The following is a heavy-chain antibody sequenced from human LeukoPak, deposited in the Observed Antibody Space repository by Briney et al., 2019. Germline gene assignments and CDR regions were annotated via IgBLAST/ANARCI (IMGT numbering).Heavy chain of an antibody. CDR3: AKEGDILTGYYPPGYFDY. D-gene: IGHD3-9*01. Sequence: GGSLRLSCAASGFTFSSYSMNWVRQAPGKGLEWVAVISYDGSNKYYADSVKGRFTISRDNSKDTLYLQMNSLRAEDTAVYYCAKEGDILTGYYPPGYFDYWGQGTLVTVSS. CDR2: ISYDGSNK. V-gene: IGHV3-30*18. J-gene: IGHJ4*02. CDR1: GFTFSSYS.